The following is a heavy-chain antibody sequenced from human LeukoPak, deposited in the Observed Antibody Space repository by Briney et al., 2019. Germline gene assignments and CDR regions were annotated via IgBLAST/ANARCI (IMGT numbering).Heavy chain of an antibody. CDR3: AREEGSGWTPSDY. J-gene: IGHJ4*02. CDR2: ISYDGSNK. D-gene: IGHD6-19*01. CDR1: GFTFSSYA. V-gene: IGHV3-30-3*01. Sequence: PGRSLRLSCAASGFTFSSYAMHWVRQAPGKGLEWVAVISYDGSNKYYADSVKGRFTISRDNSKNTLYLQMNSLRAEDTAVYYCAREEGSGWTPSDYWGQGTLVTVSS.